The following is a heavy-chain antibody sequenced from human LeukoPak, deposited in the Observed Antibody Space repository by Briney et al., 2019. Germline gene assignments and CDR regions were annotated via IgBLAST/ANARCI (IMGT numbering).Heavy chain of an antibody. CDR1: GFTFSSYA. CDR3: VTGSYYDFWSGYRPPLDY. D-gene: IGHD3-3*01. Sequence: TGGSLSFSCSASGFTFSSYAMHWVRQAPGKGLEYVSAISSNGGSTYYEDSLKSRFTISRDNSKNTLYLQMSNLRAEDTAVYYCVTGSYYDFWSGYRPPLDYWGQGTLVTVSS. V-gene: IGHV3-64D*09. J-gene: IGHJ4*02. CDR2: ISSNGGST.